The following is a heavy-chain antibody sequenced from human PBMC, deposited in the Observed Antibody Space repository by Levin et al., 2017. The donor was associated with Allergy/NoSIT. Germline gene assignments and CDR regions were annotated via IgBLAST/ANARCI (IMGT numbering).Heavy chain of an antibody. CDR1: GYSFTDYG. Sequence: ASVKVSCKASGYSFTDYGLHWVRQAPGQGLEWVGQIDPASGETIYAQKFQGRITVTRDTSITTSYMELSRLTSDDAAVYYCARVWGWGPNFDYWGRGTLVTVSS. J-gene: IGHJ4*02. V-gene: IGHV1-2*06. CDR3: ARVWGWGPNFDY. CDR2: IDPASGET. D-gene: IGHD3-16*01.